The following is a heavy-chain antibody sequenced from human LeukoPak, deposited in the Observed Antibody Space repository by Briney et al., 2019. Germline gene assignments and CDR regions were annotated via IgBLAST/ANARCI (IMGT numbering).Heavy chain of an antibody. Sequence: SETLSLTCTVSGGSISSSNYYWGWIRQPPGKGLEWIGVIYYSGSTYYNPSLKSRVTISVDTSKNQFSLKLSSVTAADTAVYYCARVQSRLSWFDPWGQGTLVTVSS. V-gene: IGHV4-39*07. J-gene: IGHJ5*02. CDR2: IYYSGST. CDR3: ARVQSRLSWFDP. CDR1: GGSISSSNYY.